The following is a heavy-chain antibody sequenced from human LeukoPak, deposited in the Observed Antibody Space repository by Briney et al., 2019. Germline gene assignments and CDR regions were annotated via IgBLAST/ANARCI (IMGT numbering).Heavy chain of an antibody. CDR1: GFTVSSNY. CDR2: IYSGGST. Sequence: PGGSLRLSCAASGFTVSSNYMSWVRQAPGKGLEWVSVIYSGGSTYYADSVKGRFTISRDNSKNTLYLQMNSLRAEDTAVYYCARDLVWRFPPNYYYYYMDVWGKGTTVTVSS. J-gene: IGHJ6*03. D-gene: IGHD3-3*01. CDR3: ARDLVWRFPPNYYYYYMDV. V-gene: IGHV3-66*01.